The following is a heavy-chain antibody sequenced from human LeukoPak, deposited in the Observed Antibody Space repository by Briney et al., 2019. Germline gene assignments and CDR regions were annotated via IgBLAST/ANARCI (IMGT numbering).Heavy chain of an antibody. CDR1: GFTFSSYA. CDR2: ISYDGSNK. Sequence: GRSLRLSCAAPGFTFSSYAMHWVRQAPGKGLEWVAVISYDGSNKYYADSVKGRFTISRDNSKNTLYLQMNSLRAEDTAVYYCASALDYGDYRGYFQHWGQGTLVTVSS. J-gene: IGHJ1*01. CDR3: ASALDYGDYRGYFQH. V-gene: IGHV3-30*04. D-gene: IGHD4-17*01.